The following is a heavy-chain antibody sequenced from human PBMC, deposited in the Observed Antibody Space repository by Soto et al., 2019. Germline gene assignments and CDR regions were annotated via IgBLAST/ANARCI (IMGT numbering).Heavy chain of an antibody. V-gene: IGHV1-8*01. J-gene: IGHJ6*03. Sequence: ASVKVSCKASGYTFTIYDINWVRQATGQGLEWMGWMNPNSGNTGYAQKFQGRVTMTRNTSISTAYMELSSLRSEDTAVYYCARLTYYYGSGSYYIYAYYCYYIDVWGKGTTVTVSS. CDR3: ARLTYYYGSGSYYIYAYYCYYIDV. CDR2: MNPNSGNT. D-gene: IGHD3-10*01. CDR1: GYTFTIYD.